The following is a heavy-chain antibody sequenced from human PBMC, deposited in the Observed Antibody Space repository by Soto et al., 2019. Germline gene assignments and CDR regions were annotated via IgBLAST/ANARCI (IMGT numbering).Heavy chain of an antibody. CDR1: GGSISSGSYY. J-gene: IGHJ4*02. Sequence: PSETLSLTCTVSGGSISSGSYYWGWIRQHPGKGLEWIGSIYYSGTTYYNPSLKSRVTISVDTSRNQFSVNLGSVTAADTAAYFCVRHVGDRLWYFDYWGQGTLVTVSS. CDR3: VRHVGDRLWYFDY. CDR2: IYYSGTT. D-gene: IGHD2-21*01. V-gene: IGHV4-39*01.